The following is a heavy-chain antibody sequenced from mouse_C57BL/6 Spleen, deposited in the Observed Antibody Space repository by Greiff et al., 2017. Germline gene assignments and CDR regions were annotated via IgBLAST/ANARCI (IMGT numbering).Heavy chain of an antibody. D-gene: IGHD4-1*01. CDR2: INPNNGGT. Sequence: VQLQQSGPELVKPGASVKISCKASGYTFTDYYMNWVKQSHGKSLEWIGDINPNNGGTSYNQKFKGKATLTVDKSSSTAYMELRSLTSEDSAVYYCARSSNWVLDYWGQGTTLTVSS. CDR1: GYTFTDYY. CDR3: ARSSNWVLDY. V-gene: IGHV1-26*01. J-gene: IGHJ2*01.